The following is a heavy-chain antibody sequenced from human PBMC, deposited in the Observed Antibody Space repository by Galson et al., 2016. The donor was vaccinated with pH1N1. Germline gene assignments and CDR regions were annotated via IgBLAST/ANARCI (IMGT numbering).Heavy chain of an antibody. J-gene: IGHJ3*02. CDR1: GYTFSGYY. CDR2: INPNSGGT. D-gene: IGHD3-10*01. V-gene: IGHV1-2*02. Sequence: SVKVSCKASGYTFSGYYMHWARQAPGQGLEWMGWINPNSGGTSYAPKFQGRVTMTRDTSITTAYMDLSSLRSDDTAVYYCILMSRGNALNMWGQGTMVTVSS. CDR3: ILMSRGNALNM.